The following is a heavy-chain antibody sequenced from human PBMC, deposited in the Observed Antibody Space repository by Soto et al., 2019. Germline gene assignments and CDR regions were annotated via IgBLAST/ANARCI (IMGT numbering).Heavy chain of an antibody. CDR1: GYSFTSYW. J-gene: IGHJ6*02. CDR3: ARTSAAGKYYYGMDV. CDR2: IYPGDSDT. D-gene: IGHD6-13*01. V-gene: IGHV5-51*01. Sequence: GESLKISCKGSGYSFTSYWIGWVRQMPGKGLEWMGIIYPGDSDTRYSPSFQGQVTISADKSISTAYLLWSSLKASDTAMYYCARTSAAGKYYYGMDVWGQGTTVTVSS.